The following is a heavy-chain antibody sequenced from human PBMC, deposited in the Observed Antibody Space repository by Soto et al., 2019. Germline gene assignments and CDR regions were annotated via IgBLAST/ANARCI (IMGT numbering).Heavy chain of an antibody. V-gene: IGHV4-59*08. CDR2: IYRSGST. D-gene: IGHD6-13*01. CDR3: GRHVHSSSWGVDV. J-gene: IGHJ6*02. CDR1: GDSVSSYY. Sequence: QVQLQESGPGLVKPSETLSLTCTVSGDSVSSYYWSWIRQPPGKGLEWIGYIYRSGSTNDNPSLKSRVTISLDTSKHQLSLRLSSVTAADTALYYWGRHVHSSSWGVDVWGQGTTVTVSS.